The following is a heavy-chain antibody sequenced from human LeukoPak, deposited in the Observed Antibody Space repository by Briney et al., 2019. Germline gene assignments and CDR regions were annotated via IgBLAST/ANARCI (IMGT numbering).Heavy chain of an antibody. D-gene: IGHD3-10*01. CDR1: GFTFSSYS. J-gene: IGHJ4*02. CDR3: ARVYGSGSYAAFDY. V-gene: IGHV3-21*01. CDR2: ISSSSSYI. Sequence: PGGSLRLSCAASGFTFSSYSMNWVRQAPGKGLEWVSSISSSSSYIYYADSVKGRFTISRDNDKNSMYLQMNSQRAEDTAVYYCARVYGSGSYAAFDYWGQGTLVTVSS.